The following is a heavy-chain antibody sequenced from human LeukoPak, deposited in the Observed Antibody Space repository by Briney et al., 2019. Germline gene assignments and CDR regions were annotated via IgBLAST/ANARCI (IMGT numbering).Heavy chain of an antibody. J-gene: IGHJ3*02. Sequence: SETLSLTCTVSGASISSYYWSWIRHPQGKGLEWLGYIYYSGSTNYNPSLKSRVTISVDTSKNQFSLKLSSVTAAGTAAYYCARDRRDILTGSAFDIWGQGTMVTVSS. CDR2: IYYSGST. CDR3: ARDRRDILTGSAFDI. V-gene: IGHV4-59*01. D-gene: IGHD3-9*01. CDR1: GASISSYY.